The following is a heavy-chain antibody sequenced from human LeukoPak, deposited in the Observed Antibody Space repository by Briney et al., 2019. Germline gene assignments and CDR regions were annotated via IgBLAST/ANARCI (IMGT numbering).Heavy chain of an antibody. D-gene: IGHD1-26*01. CDR2: ISSGSSYI. CDR1: GFTVSSNY. J-gene: IGHJ4*02. V-gene: IGHV3-21*01. CDR3: ARGVGLGATYFDY. Sequence: RGSLRLSCAASGFTVSSNYMSWVRQAPGKGLEWVSSISSGSSYIYYADSVKGRFTISRDNAKNSLYLQMNSLRGEDTAVYYCARGVGLGATYFDYWGQGTLVTVSS.